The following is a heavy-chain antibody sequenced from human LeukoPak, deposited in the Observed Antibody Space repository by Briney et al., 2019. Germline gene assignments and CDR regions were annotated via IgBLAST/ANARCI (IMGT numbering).Heavy chain of an antibody. CDR1: GGSISSSSYY. CDR2: IFYSGNT. V-gene: IGHV4-39*01. Sequence: SETLSLTCTVSGGSISSSSYYWGWLRQPPGEGLEWIGTIFYSGNTYYNPSLKSRVTISVDTSKNQFSLKVSSVTAADTAVYYCARHLIPTVPYSPFDYWGQGTLVTVSS. CDR3: ARHLIPTVPYSPFDY. J-gene: IGHJ4*02. D-gene: IGHD2-21*01.